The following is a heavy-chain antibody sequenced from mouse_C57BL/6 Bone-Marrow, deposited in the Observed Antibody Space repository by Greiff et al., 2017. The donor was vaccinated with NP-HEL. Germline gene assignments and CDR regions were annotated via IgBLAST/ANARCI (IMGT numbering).Heavy chain of an antibody. CDR3: ARHEETHYYYGSSYSYFDV. CDR2: FYPGSGRI. D-gene: IGHD1-1*01. CDR1: GYTFTEYT. V-gene: IGHV1-62-2*01. Sequence: VQLQQSGAELVKPGASVKLSCKASGYTFTEYTIHWVKQRSGQGLEWIGWFYPGSGRIKYNEKFKDKATLTADKSSSTVYMELSRLTSEDSAVYFCARHEETHYYYGSSYSYFDVWGTGTTVTVSS. J-gene: IGHJ1*03.